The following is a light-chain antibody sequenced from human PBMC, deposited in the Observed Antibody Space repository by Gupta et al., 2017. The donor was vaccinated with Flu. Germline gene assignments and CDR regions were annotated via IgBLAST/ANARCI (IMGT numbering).Light chain of an antibody. Sequence: EILFTQSPATLSLSPGERATRSCSASQSVSSYLAWYQQKPGQPPRLLIYDASNRDTGIPARFSGSGSGTDFTLTISSLEPEDFGVYYCKQRSNWPLLTFGGGTKVEIK. CDR3: KQRSNWPLLT. V-gene: IGKV3-11*01. CDR1: QSVSSY. J-gene: IGKJ4*01. CDR2: DAS.